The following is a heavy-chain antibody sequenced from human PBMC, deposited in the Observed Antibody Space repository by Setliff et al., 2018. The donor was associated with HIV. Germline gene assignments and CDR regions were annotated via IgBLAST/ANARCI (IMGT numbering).Heavy chain of an antibody. CDR1: GVSFSSSSYY. V-gene: IGHV4-39*07. CDR3: ARDGDGNFDY. D-gene: IGHD7-27*01. J-gene: IGHJ4*02. CDR2: FYYSGST. Sequence: SETLSLTCTVSGVSFSSSSYYRGWRRQPPGKGLEWIGSFYYSGSTYYNPSLKSRVTIAVDTSKNHFSLKLSSVTAADTAVYYCARDGDGNFDYWGQGTLVTVSS.